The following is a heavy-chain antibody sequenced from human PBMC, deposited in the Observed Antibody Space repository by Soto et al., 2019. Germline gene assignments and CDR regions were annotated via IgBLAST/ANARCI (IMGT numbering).Heavy chain of an antibody. CDR3: TTVYYDFWSGFPDHY. Sequence: EVQLVESGGGLVKPGGSLRLSCAASGFTFSNAWMNWVRQAPGKGLEWVGRIKSKTDGGTTDYAAPVKGRFTISRDDSKNTLYLQMNSLKTDDTAVYYCTTVYYDFWSGFPDHYWGQGTLVTVSS. V-gene: IGHV3-15*07. J-gene: IGHJ4*02. D-gene: IGHD3-3*01. CDR1: GFTFSNAW. CDR2: IKSKTDGGTT.